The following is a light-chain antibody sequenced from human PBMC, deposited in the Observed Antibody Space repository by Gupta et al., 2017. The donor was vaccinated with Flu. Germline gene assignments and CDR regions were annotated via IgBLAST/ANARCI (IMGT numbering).Light chain of an antibody. CDR2: SNN. V-gene: IGLV1-44*01. Sequence: QSVLTQPPSASGTPGQRVTISCSGSSSNIGSNTVNWYQQLPGTAPKLLIYSNNQRPSGVPDRFSGSKSGTSASLAISGLQSEEEAAYYCAAWEDSLNWVFGGGTKLTVL. J-gene: IGLJ3*02. CDR3: AAWEDSLNWV. CDR1: SSNIGSNT.